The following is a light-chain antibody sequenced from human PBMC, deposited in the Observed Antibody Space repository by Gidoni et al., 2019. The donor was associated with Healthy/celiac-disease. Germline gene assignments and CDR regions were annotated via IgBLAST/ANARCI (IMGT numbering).Light chain of an antibody. CDR2: DAS. Sequence: EILLTQSPATLSLSPGERATLSCRASQSVSSYLAWYQQKTGQAPRLLIYDASNRATGIPARFSGSGSGTDFTLTISSLEPEDFAVYYCQQRSNWPWTFGQGTKVEIK. V-gene: IGKV3-11*01. J-gene: IGKJ1*01. CDR3: QQRSNWPWT. CDR1: QSVSSY.